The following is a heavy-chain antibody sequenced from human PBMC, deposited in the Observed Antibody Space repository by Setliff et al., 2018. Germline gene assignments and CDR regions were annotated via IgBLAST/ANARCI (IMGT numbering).Heavy chain of an antibody. V-gene: IGHV3-23*03. J-gene: IGHJ4*01. Sequence: GESLKISCVTSGITFINAAMAWVRQAPGKGPEWISFIYSGSSDAVFADSVKGRFTISRDNSRDTLFLQMNSLRAEDTAVYYCAKEPSSCSAPRPSLCGYFDSWSQGTQVTVSS. CDR3: AKEPSSCSAPRPSLCGYFDS. CDR2: IYSGSSDA. D-gene: IGHD2-21*01. CDR1: GITFINAA.